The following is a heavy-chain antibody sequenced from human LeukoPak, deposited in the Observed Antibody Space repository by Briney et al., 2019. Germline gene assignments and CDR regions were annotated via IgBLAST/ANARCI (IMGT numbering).Heavy chain of an antibody. J-gene: IGHJ6*03. CDR1: GFTVGSNY. CDR2: IYSGGST. Sequence: GGSLRLSCAASGFTVGSNYMSWVRQAPGKGLEWVSVIYSGGSTYYADSVKGRFTISRDNSKNTLYLQMNSLRAEDTAVYYCAGTIVVVPAAHSYYYYYMDVWGKGTTVTVSS. D-gene: IGHD2-2*01. V-gene: IGHV3-53*01. CDR3: AGTIVVVPAAHSYYYYYMDV.